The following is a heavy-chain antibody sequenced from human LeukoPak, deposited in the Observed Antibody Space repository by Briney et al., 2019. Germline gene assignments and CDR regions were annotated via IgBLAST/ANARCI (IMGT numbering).Heavy chain of an antibody. CDR1: GFTFSSYG. CDR2: ISDDGNRK. V-gene: IGHV3-30*03. J-gene: IGHJ4*02. Sequence: GGSLRLSCAASGFTFSSYGMHWVRQAPGKGLEWVTYISDDGNRKYYADSVQGRFSISRDNSKNTVDLQMNGLRAEDTAVYICARDFSGKYCIDYWGQGTLVAVSS. CDR3: ARDFSGKYCIDY. D-gene: IGHD1-26*01.